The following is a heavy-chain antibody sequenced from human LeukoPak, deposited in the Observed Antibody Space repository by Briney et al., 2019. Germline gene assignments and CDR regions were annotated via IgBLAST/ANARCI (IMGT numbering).Heavy chain of an antibody. CDR1: GYTFTSYD. J-gene: IGHJ3*02. CDR3: ARVIAPHYYDSSGYESGAFDI. D-gene: IGHD3-22*01. Sequence: GASVKVSCKASGYTFTSYDINWVRQATGQGLEWMGWTNPNSGNTGYAQKFQGRVTITRNTSISTASMELSSLRSEDTAVYYCARVIAPHYYDSSGYESGAFDIWGQGTMVTVSS. V-gene: IGHV1-8*03. CDR2: TNPNSGNT.